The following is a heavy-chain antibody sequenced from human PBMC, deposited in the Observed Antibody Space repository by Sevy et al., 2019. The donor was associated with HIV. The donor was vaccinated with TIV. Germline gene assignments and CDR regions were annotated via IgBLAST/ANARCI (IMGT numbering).Heavy chain of an antibody. J-gene: IGHJ6*02. D-gene: IGHD2-2*01. CDR1: GFTFSNYA. CDR2: ISRSGGSI. CDR3: AKVDVVVPVADYGLDV. V-gene: IGHV3-23*01. Sequence: GGSLRLSCAASGFTFSNYAMSWVRQAPGKGLEWVSSISRSGGSIHYADSVKGRFTISRDNSKNTLYLQMNSLRAEDTAVYYCAKVDVVVPVADYGLDVWGQGTTVTVSS.